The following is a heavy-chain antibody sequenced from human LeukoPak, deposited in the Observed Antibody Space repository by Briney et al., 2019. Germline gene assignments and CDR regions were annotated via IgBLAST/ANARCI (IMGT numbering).Heavy chain of an antibody. CDR3: ARGEYQLPQQ. CDR2: IKQDGSDK. J-gene: IGHJ1*01. CDR1: GFTFSSYW. D-gene: IGHD2-2*01. Sequence: GGTLRLSCAASGFTFSSYWMSWVRHAPGKGLEGVANIKQDGSDKYYVDSVKGRFTISRDNAKNSLYLQMNSLRAEDTAVYYCARGEYQLPQQWGQGTLVTVSS. V-gene: IGHV3-7*01.